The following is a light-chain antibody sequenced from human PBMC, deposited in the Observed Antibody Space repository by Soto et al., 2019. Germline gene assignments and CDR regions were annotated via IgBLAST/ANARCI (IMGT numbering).Light chain of an antibody. CDR3: QSYDSSLSGPVV. CDR2: GNN. CDR1: SFSIVAGYD. Sequence: QSVLTQPPSVSGAPGQRVTISCTGSSFSIVAGYDVHWYHQLPGTAPKLLIYGNNNRPSGVPDRFSGSKSGTSASLAITGLQAEDEADYYCQSYDSSLSGPVVFGGGTKVTVL. V-gene: IGLV1-40*01. J-gene: IGLJ2*01.